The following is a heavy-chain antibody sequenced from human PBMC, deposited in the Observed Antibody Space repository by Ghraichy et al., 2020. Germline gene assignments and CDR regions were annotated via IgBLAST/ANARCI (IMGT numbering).Heavy chain of an antibody. CDR2: ISGSGETP. CDR3: AKGDGSGSYFFDF. D-gene: IGHD3-10*01. V-gene: IGHV3-23*01. Sequence: GESLNISCAASGFTFNTCAIAWVRQAPGKGLEWVSAISGSGETPYYADSVKGRFSISRDNSQITLYLQMNSLRPDDTAEYYCAKGDGSGSYFFDFWGQGTLVTVAS. CDR1: GFTFNTCA. J-gene: IGHJ4*02.